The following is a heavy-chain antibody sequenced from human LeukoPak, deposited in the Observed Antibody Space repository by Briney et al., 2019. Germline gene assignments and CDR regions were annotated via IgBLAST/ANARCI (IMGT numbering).Heavy chain of an antibody. J-gene: IGHJ6*02. CDR3: ARRIAVATTDYYYGMDV. CDR2: INPNSGGT. CDR1: GYTFTGYY. V-gene: IGHV1-2*02. D-gene: IGHD5-12*01. Sequence: GSVKVFCEASGYTFTGYYMHWVRQAPGQGLEWMGWINPNSGGTNYAQKFQGRVTMTRDTSISTAYMELSRLRSDDTAVYYCARRIAVATTDYYYGMDVWGQGTTVTVSS.